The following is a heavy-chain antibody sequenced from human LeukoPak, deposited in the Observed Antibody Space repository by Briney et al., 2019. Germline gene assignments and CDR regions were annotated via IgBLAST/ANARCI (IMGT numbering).Heavy chain of an antibody. CDR3: ARHRLYSGYVFLDI. CDR1: GASISTYY. J-gene: IGHJ3*02. CDR2: VYYSGSR. V-gene: IGHV4-59*08. D-gene: IGHD5-12*01. Sequence: FETLCLTRTVSGASISTYYRCWIRHPPGQGPEWIGFVYYSGSRNYKPYPKSRVTISLDTSKNQFSVKLNSVTAADTAVYYCARHRLYSGYVFLDIWGQGTM.